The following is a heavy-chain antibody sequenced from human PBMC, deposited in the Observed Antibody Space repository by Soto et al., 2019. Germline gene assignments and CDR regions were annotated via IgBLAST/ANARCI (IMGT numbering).Heavy chain of an antibody. J-gene: IGHJ4*02. CDR3: ARDRNEGYDSSGYYSDY. Sequence: ASVKVSFKASGGTFISYAISWVRQAPGQGLEWMGGIIPIFGTANYAQKFQGRVTITADESTSTAYMELSSLRSEDTAVYYCARDRNEGYDSSGYYSDYWGQGTLVTVSS. CDR2: IIPIFGTA. V-gene: IGHV1-69*13. CDR1: GGTFISYA. D-gene: IGHD3-22*01.